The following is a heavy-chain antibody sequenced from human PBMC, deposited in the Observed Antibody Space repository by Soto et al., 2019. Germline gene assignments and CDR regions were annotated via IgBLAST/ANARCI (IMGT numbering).Heavy chain of an antibody. J-gene: IGHJ4*02. D-gene: IGHD4-4*01. CDR2: IGTAGDT. CDR1: GFTFSSYD. V-gene: IGHV3-13*01. CDR3: GRDRGYSSFDY. Sequence: GGSLRLSCAASGFTFSSYDMHWVRQATGKGLEWVSAIGTAGDTYYPGSVKGRFTISRENAKNSLYLQMNSLRVEDTAVYYCGRDRGYSSFDYWGQGTPVTVSS.